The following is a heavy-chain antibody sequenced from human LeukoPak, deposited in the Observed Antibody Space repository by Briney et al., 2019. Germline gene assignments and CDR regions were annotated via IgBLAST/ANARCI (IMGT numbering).Heavy chain of an antibody. CDR2: INHSGTT. J-gene: IGHJ5*02. V-gene: IGHV4-34*01. CDR3: VKNNWFDP. CDR1: GGSFGAYY. Sequence: SETLSLTCAVYGGSFGAYYWSWIRQPPGKGLEWIGEINHSGTTKCNPSLKSRVTISVDTSENQFSLKLSSVTAADTAVYYCVKNNWFDPWGQGTLVTVSS.